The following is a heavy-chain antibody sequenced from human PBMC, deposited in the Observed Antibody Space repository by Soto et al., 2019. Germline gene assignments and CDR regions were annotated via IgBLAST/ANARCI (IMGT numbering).Heavy chain of an antibody. J-gene: IGHJ6*02. Sequence: ASVKVSCKASGFTFTSSAVQWVRQARGQRLEWIGWIVVGSGNTNYAQKFQERVTITRDMSTSTAYMELSSLRSEDTAVYYCAAEDGSGWYDLVFLPGTGYYGMDVWGQGTTVTFSS. D-gene: IGHD6-19*01. V-gene: IGHV1-58*01. CDR3: AAEDGSGWYDLVFLPGTGYYGMDV. CDR1: GFTFTSSA. CDR2: IVVGSGNT.